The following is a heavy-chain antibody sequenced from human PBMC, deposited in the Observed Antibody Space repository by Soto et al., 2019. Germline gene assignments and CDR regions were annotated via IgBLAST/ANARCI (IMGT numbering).Heavy chain of an antibody. V-gene: IGHV3-7*03. CDR2: IKEDGSEK. CDR1: GFTLSNFW. Sequence: EVQLVESGGGLVQPGGSLRLSCAASGFTLSNFWRSWVRQAPGKGLEWVASIKEDGSEKTYVDSVKDRFTISRDNAQNSLYLQMNRLRVDDAAVYYCASYRTLGCWGEGTPVIVSS. D-gene: IGHD1-26*01. CDR3: ASYRTLGC. J-gene: IGHJ4*02.